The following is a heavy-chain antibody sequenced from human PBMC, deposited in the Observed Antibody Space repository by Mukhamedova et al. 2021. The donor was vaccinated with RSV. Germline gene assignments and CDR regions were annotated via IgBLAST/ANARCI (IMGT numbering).Heavy chain of an antibody. J-gene: IGHJ4*02. V-gene: IGHV3-74*01. CDR2: IHSDGSTT. D-gene: IGHD3-10*01. Sequence: GLVWVSRIHSDGSTTSYADSVKGRFTISRDNAKNTLDLQMNSLRAEDTAVYYCVIGGSTYLEYWGQGTLVTVSS. CDR3: VIGGSTYLEY.